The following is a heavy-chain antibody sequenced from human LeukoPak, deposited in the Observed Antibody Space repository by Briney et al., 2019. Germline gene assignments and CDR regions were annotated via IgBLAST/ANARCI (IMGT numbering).Heavy chain of an antibody. V-gene: IGHV3-53*01. D-gene: IGHD2-15*01. Sequence: PGGSLRLSCVASGFTVSSNYMSWVRQAPGKGLEWVSVLYSGGSTYSADSVKGRFTISRDNSKNTLYLQMNSLRAEDTAVYYCARDLSGYFDYWGQGTLVTVSS. CDR3: ARDLSGYFDY. CDR1: GFTVSSNY. J-gene: IGHJ4*02. CDR2: LYSGGST.